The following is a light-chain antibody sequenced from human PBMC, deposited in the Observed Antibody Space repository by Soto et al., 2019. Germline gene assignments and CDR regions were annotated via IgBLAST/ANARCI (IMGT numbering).Light chain of an antibody. CDR2: DAS. V-gene: IGKV3-11*01. Sequence: EIVLTQSPATLSLSPGERATLSCGASQSVSSYLAWYQQKPGQAPRLLIYDASNRATGIPARFSGSGSGTDFTLTITSLEPKDFAVYYCQQRSNWPPITFGQGTRLEIK. CDR1: QSVSSY. J-gene: IGKJ5*01. CDR3: QQRSNWPPIT.